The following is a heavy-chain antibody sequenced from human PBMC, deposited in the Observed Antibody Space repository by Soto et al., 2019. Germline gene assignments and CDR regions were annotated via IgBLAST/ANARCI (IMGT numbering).Heavy chain of an antibody. CDR1: GYTFTSYG. Sequence: QVHLVQSGAEVKKPGASVKVSCKASGYTFTSYGTTWVRQAPGQGLEWMGWISAHNGNTDYAQKLQGRVIVTRDTSTSTAYMELRSLRSDDTAVYYCARVRYGDYWGQGALVTVSS. J-gene: IGHJ4*02. CDR3: ARVRYGDY. D-gene: IGHD1-1*01. CDR2: ISAHNGNT. V-gene: IGHV1-18*01.